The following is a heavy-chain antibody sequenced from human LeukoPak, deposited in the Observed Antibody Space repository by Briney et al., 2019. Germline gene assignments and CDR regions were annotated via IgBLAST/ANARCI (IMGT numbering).Heavy chain of an antibody. V-gene: IGHV3-23*01. D-gene: IGHD3-22*01. CDR3: AKSSYYDSSGYYREYYFDY. J-gene: IGHJ4*02. CDR1: GFPFSTFP. Sequence: GGSLRLSCQASGFPFSTFPMSWVRQAPGKGLEWVSTLSGDGSDTYYADSVKGRVTVSRDNSKSTLYLQMNSLRAEDTAVYYCAKSSYYDSSGYYREYYFDYWGQGTLVTVSS. CDR2: LSGDGSDT.